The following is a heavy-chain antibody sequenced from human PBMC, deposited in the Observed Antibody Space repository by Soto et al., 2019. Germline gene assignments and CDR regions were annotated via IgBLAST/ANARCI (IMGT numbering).Heavy chain of an antibody. V-gene: IGHV3-74*01. D-gene: IGHD6-19*01. CDR1: GLTFSSYW. CDR2: ISTDGSVT. Sequence: EVQLVESGGGLVQPGGSLRLSCAASGLTFSSYWMHWVRQAPGKGLVWVSRISTDGSVTTYADFVKGRCTICRDNAKTTLYLEMSSLRTEDTAVYYCASAPYSRGWWGFEYWGKGTLVTVSS. J-gene: IGHJ4*02. CDR3: ASAPYSRGWWGFEY.